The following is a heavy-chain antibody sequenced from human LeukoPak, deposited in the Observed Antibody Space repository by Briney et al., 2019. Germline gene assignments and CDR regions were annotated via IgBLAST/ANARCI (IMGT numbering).Heavy chain of an antibody. Sequence: SETLSLTCTVSGGSISSYYWSWIRQPPGKGLEWIGYIYYSGSTNYNPSLKSRVTISVDTSKNQFSLKLSSVTAADTAVYYCARRAAAKARVFDYWGQGTLVTVSS. CDR1: GGSISSYY. CDR3: ARRAAAKARVFDY. CDR2: IYYSGST. J-gene: IGHJ4*02. D-gene: IGHD6-13*01. V-gene: IGHV4-59*01.